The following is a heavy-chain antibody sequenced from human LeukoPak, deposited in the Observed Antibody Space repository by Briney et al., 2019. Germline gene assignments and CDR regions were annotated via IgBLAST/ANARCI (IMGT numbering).Heavy chain of an antibody. CDR2: ISYDGSNK. J-gene: IGHJ4*02. CDR3: ARDPDYYDSSGYLY. Sequence: QPGRYLRLSCAASGFTFSSYAMHWVRQAPGKGLEWVAVISYDGSNKYYADSVKGRFTISRDNSKNTLYLQMNSLRAEDTAVYYCARDPDYYDSSGYLYWGQGTLVTVSS. D-gene: IGHD3-22*01. V-gene: IGHV3-30-3*01. CDR1: GFTFSSYA.